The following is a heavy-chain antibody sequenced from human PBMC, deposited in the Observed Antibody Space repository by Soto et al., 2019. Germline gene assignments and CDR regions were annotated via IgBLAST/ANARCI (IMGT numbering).Heavy chain of an antibody. V-gene: IGHV1-8*01. J-gene: IGHJ6*02. CDR2: MNAKSGDT. CDR3: ARGNPFNYAGFDV. D-gene: IGHD3-16*01. CDR1: GYTFSEFD. Sequence: ASVKVSFKASGYTFSEFDINWLRQASGQGPEWMGWMNAKSGDTFFAQRFQGKFNMTWDTSLSTAYMEVGSLTSDDTAMYYCARGNPFNYAGFDVWGQGTTVTVSS.